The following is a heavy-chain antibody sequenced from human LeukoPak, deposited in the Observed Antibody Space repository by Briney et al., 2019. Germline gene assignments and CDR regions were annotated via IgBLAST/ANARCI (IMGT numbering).Heavy chain of an antibody. CDR3: ARVSYYYDSSGFPPDY. V-gene: IGHV3-30-3*01. J-gene: IGHJ4*02. CDR2: ISYDGSNK. CDR1: GFTFNCYA. D-gene: IGHD3-22*01. Sequence: GGSLRLSCAASGFTFNCYAMHWVRQAPGKGLEWVALISYDGSNKYYADSVKGRFTISRDNSKNTLYLQMNSLRAEDTAVYYCARVSYYYDSSGFPPDYWGQGTLVTVSS.